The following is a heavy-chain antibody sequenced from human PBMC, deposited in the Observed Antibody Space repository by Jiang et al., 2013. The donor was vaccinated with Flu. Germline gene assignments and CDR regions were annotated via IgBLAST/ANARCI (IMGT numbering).Heavy chain of an antibody. CDR3: AKDPLYYYDSSGYYFDY. V-gene: IGHV3-23*01. CDR2: ISGSGGST. Sequence: SAISGSGGSTYYADSVKGRFTISRDNSKNTLYLQMNSLRAEDTAVYYCAKDPLYYYDSSGYYFDYWGQGTLVTVSS. D-gene: IGHD3-22*01. J-gene: IGHJ4*02.